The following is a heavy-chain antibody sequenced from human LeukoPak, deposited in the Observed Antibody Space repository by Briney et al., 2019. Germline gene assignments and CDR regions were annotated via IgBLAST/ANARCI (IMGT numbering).Heavy chain of an antibody. J-gene: IGHJ4*02. D-gene: IGHD6-13*01. CDR1: GGSISSYY. CDR2: VYYSGST. Sequence: SETLSLTCTVSGGSISSYYWSWIRQPPGKGLEWIGYVYYSGSTNYNPSLKSRVTISVDTSKNQFSLKLSSVTAADTAVYYCARGPGYSSSWYVYWGQGTLVTVSS. V-gene: IGHV4-59*08. CDR3: ARGPGYSSSWYVY.